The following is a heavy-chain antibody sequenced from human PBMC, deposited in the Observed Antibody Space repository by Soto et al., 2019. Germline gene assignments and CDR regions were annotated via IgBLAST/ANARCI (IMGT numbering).Heavy chain of an antibody. J-gene: IGHJ5*02. CDR2: ISAYNGNT. Sequence: QVQRVQSAAEVKKPGASLKVSCKASGYTFTTYGVSWVRQAPGQGLEWMGWISAYNGNTNYAQKLQGRLTMTTDTSTSTVYMELRNLSSDDTAVYYCARTVGATRRWFDPWGQGTLVTVSS. D-gene: IGHD1-26*01. CDR3: ARTVGATRRWFDP. CDR1: GYTFTTYG. V-gene: IGHV1-18*01.